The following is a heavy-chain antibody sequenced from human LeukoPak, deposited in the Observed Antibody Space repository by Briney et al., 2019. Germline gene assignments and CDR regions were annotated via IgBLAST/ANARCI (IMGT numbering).Heavy chain of an antibody. CDR3: ARDRNLAAVAGYFDY. J-gene: IGHJ4*02. D-gene: IGHD6-19*01. CDR2: ISYDGITK. Sequence: GGSLRLSCAASGFTFSSYGMHWVRQAPGKGLQWGAVISYDGITKYYADSVKGRFTISRDNSKNTLYLQMNSLRADDTAVYYCARDRNLAAVAGYFDYWGQGTLVTVSS. CDR1: GFTFSSYG. V-gene: IGHV3-30*03.